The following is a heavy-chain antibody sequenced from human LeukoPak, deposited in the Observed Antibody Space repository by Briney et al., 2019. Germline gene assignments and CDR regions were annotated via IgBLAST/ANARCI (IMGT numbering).Heavy chain of an antibody. CDR1: GFTFSSYG. Sequence: GGSLRLSCAASGFTFSSYGMHWVRQAPGKGLEWVAVIWYDGSNKYYADSVKGRFTISRDNSKNTLYLQMNSLRAEDTAVYYCAKGPNYTYYMAVWGKGPTVTVSS. CDR2: IWYDGSNK. V-gene: IGHV3-33*06. CDR3: AKGPNYTYYMAV. J-gene: IGHJ6*03.